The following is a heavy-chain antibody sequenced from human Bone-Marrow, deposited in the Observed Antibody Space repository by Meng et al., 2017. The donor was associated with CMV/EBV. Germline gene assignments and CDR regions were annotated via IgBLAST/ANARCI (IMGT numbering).Heavy chain of an antibody. J-gene: IGHJ1*01. Sequence: GESLKISCAASGFTFSSYGMHWVRQAPGKGLEWVAFIRYDGSNKYYADSVKGRFTISRDNSKNTLYLQMNSLIAEDTAVYYCAKGGPKNTFVGWESSWGQGTLVTVSS. CDR2: IRYDGSNK. V-gene: IGHV3-30*02. CDR3: AKGGPKNTFVGWESS. CDR1: GFTFSSYG. D-gene: IGHD3-16*02.